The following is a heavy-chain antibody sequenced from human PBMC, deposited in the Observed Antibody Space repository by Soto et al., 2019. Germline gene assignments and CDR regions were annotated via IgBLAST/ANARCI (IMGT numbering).Heavy chain of an antibody. CDR1: GFTFSNAW. CDR2: IKSKTDGGTT. J-gene: IGHJ4*02. Sequence: EVQLVESGGGLVKPGGSLRLSCAASGFTFSNAWMSWVRQAPGKGLEWGGRIKSKTDGGTTDYAAPVKGRFTISRDDSKNTLYLQMNSLKTEDTAVYYCTTDDYGDYVMWDYWGQGTLVTVSS. V-gene: IGHV3-15*01. CDR3: TTDDYGDYVMWDY. D-gene: IGHD4-17*01.